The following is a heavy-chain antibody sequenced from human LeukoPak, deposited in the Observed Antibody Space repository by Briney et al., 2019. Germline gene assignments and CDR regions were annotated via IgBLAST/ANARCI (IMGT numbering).Heavy chain of an antibody. CDR3: AKEQCEELEFGELCSGIGY. Sequence: GGSLRLSCAASGFTFSSYAMSWVRQAPGKGLEWVSAISGSGGSTYYADSVKGRFTISRDNSKNTLYLQMNSLRAEDTAVYYCAKEQCEELEFGELCSGIGYWGRGTLVTVSS. D-gene: IGHD3-10*01. V-gene: IGHV3-23*01. J-gene: IGHJ4*02. CDR1: GFTFSSYA. CDR2: ISGSGGST.